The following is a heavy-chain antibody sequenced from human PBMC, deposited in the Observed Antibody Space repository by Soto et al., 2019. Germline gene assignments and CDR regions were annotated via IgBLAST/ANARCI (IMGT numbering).Heavy chain of an antibody. D-gene: IGHD3-9*01. Sequence: SVKGSCKASGGTFSSYAISWVRQAPGQGLEWMGGIIPIFGTANYAQKFQGRVTITADESTSTAHMELSSLRSEDTAVYYCASPGRLVHYYYYGMDVWGQGTPVTVSS. J-gene: IGHJ6*02. CDR3: ASPGRLVHYYYYGMDV. CDR1: GGTFSSYA. CDR2: IIPIFGTA. V-gene: IGHV1-69*13.